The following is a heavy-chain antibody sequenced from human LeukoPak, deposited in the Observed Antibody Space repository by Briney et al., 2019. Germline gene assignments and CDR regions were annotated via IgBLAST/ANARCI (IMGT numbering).Heavy chain of an antibody. CDR2: ISSGSTYI. Sequence: GGSLRLSCAASEFTFSSYSMNWVRQAPGKGLEWVSSISSGSTYIYYADSVKGRFTISRDNAKNSLYLQMNSLRAEDTAVYYCARDGGMGGFDYWGQGTLVTVSS. CDR1: EFTFSSYS. V-gene: IGHV3-21*01. CDR3: ARDGGMGGFDY. D-gene: IGHD3-16*01. J-gene: IGHJ4*02.